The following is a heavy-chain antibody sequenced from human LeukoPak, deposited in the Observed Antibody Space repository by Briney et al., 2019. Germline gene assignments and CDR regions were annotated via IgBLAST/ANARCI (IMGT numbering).Heavy chain of an antibody. CDR3: ATLESGWSDY. CDR1: YGSISAYY. CDR2: ISSSGIT. V-gene: IGHV4-4*09. J-gene: IGHJ4*02. Sequence: KASETLSLTCTVSYGSISAYYWSWVRQPPGKGLEWIGYISSSGITNYNPSPKRRVTMSLDTSKNQFSLKLSSVTAADTAVYYCATLESGWSDYWGQGTLVTVSS. D-gene: IGHD6-19*01.